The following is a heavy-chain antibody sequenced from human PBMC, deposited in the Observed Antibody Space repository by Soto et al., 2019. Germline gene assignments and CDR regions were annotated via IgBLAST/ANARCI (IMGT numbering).Heavy chain of an antibody. V-gene: IGHV1-69*05. Sequence: ASVKVSFKASGYTFTSYGISWVRQAPGQGLEWMGGIIPIFGTANYAQKFQGRVTITTDESTSTAYMELSSLRSEDTTVYYCARSGIAAAGTGYYFDYWGQGTLVTVSS. D-gene: IGHD6-13*01. CDR2: IIPIFGTA. CDR3: ARSGIAAAGTGYYFDY. J-gene: IGHJ4*02. CDR1: GYTFTSYG.